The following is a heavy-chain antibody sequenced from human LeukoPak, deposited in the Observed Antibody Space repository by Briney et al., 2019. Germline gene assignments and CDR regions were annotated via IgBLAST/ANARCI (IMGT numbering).Heavy chain of an antibody. CDR2: ISAYNGNT. J-gene: IGHJ3*02. CDR3: AREPYMVTDAFDI. Sequence: RASVKVSCKASGYTFSNYGISWVRQAPGQGLECMGWISAYNGNTNYAQKLQGRVTMTTGTSTSTAYMELRSLRSDDTAVYYCAREPYMVTDAFDIWGQGTMVTVSS. V-gene: IGHV1-18*01. D-gene: IGHD5-18*01. CDR1: GYTFSNYG.